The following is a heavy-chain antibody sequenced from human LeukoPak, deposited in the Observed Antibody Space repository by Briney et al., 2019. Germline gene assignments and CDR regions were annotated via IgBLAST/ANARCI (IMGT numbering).Heavy chain of an antibody. J-gene: IGHJ4*02. CDR1: GGSISSSSYY. V-gene: IGHV4-39*02. CDR3: ARDASLYHIAAAGRRGYFDY. Sequence: PSETLSLTCTVSGGSISSSSYYWGWIRQPPGKGLEWIGSIYYSGSTYYNPSLKSRVTISVDTSKNQFSLKLSSVTAADTAVYYCARDASLYHIAAAGRRGYFDYWGQGTLVTVSS. CDR2: IYYSGST. D-gene: IGHD6-13*01.